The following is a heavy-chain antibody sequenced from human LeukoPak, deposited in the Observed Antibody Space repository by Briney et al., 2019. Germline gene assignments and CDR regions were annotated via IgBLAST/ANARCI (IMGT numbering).Heavy chain of an antibody. D-gene: IGHD6-13*01. V-gene: IGHV4-30-2*01. CDR3: ARGVETYSSSWYNTPNAFDI. CDR2: IYHSGST. J-gene: IGHJ3*02. CDR1: GGSISSGGYS. Sequence: SETLSLTCAVSGGSISSGGYSWSWIRQPPGKGLEWIGYIYHSGSTYYNPSLKSRVTISVDRSKNQFSLKLSSVTAADTAVYYCARGVETYSSSWYNTPNAFDIWGQGTMVTVSS.